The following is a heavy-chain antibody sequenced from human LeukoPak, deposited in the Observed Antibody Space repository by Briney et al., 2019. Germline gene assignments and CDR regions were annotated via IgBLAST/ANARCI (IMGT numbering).Heavy chain of an antibody. CDR3: ARSLFTILYYFDY. D-gene: IGHD3-10*01. CDR1: GGSISSGTYY. V-gene: IGHV4-61*09. J-gene: IGHJ4*02. CDR2: IFPSGST. Sequence: SETLSLTCTVSGGSISSGTYYWSWIRQPAGKGLEWIGHIFPSGSTNYNPSLKSRGTISVDTSKNQFSLKLSSVTAADTAVYYCARSLFTILYYFDYWGQGNVVTVSS.